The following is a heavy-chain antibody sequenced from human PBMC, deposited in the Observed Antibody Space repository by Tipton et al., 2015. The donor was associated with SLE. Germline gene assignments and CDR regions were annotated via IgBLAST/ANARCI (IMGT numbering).Heavy chain of an antibody. CDR2: IYPGDSDT. V-gene: IGHV5-51*03. CDR3: ATSGYSSDWPFDY. J-gene: IGHJ4*02. D-gene: IGHD6-19*01. CDR1: GYSFTSYW. Sequence: QLVQSGAEVKKPGESLKISCKGSGYSFTSYWIGWVRQMPGKGLEWMGIIYPGDSDTRYSPPFQGLVTISADKSVSTAYLQWSSLKDSDTDMYYCATSGYSSDWPFDYWGQGTLVTVSS.